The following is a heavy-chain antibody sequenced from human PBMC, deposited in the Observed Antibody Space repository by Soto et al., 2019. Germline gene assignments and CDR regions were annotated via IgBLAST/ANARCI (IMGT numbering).Heavy chain of an antibody. CDR1: GFTFDDYA. CDR3: AKDIEQWLSSFDY. CDR2: ISWNSGSI. D-gene: IGHD6-19*01. J-gene: IGHJ4*02. V-gene: IGHV3-9*01. Sequence: DVQLVESGGGLVQPGRSLRLSCAASGFTFDDYAMHWVRQAPGKGLEWVSGISWNSGSIGYADSVKGRFTISRDNAKNSLYLQMNSLRAEDTALYYCAKDIEQWLSSFDYWGQGTLVTVSS.